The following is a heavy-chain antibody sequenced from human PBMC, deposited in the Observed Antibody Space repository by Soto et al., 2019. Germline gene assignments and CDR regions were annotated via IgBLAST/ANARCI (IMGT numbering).Heavy chain of an antibody. CDR3: ARRPSRIYYYDSSGYPFDY. J-gene: IGHJ4*02. Sequence: TLSLTCAVYGGSFSGYYWSWIRQPPGKGLEWIGEINHSGSTNYNPSLKSRVTISVDTSKNQFSLKLSSVTAADTAVYYCARRPSRIYYYDSSGYPFDYWGQGTLVTVSS. D-gene: IGHD3-22*01. CDR1: GGSFSGYY. CDR2: INHSGST. V-gene: IGHV4-34*01.